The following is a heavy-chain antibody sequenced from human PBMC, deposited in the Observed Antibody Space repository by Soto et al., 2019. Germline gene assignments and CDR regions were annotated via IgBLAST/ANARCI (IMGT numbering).Heavy chain of an antibody. J-gene: IGHJ5*02. CDR3: ARTPVGAGGHWFDP. D-gene: IGHD1-26*01. V-gene: IGHV1-69*02. CDR2: IIPILGIA. Sequence: QVQLVQSGAEVKKPGSSVKVSCKASGGTFSSYTISWVRQAPGQGLEWMGRIIPILGIANYEQKFQGRVTITADKSTSTAYMELSSLRSEDTAVYYCARTPVGAGGHWFDPWGQGTLVTVSS. CDR1: GGTFSSYT.